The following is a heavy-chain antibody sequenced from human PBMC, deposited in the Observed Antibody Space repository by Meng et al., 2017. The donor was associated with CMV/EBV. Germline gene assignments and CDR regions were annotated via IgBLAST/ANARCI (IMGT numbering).Heavy chain of an antibody. Sequence: SVKVSCKASGGTFSSYAISWVRQAPGQGLKWMGGIIPIFGTANYAQKFQGRVTITTDESTSTAYMELSSLRSEDTAVYYCARGLDPTTVENWFDPWGQGTLVTVSS. CDR1: GGTFSSYA. V-gene: IGHV1-69*05. CDR3: ARGLDPTTVENWFDP. D-gene: IGHD4-23*01. CDR2: IIPIFGTA. J-gene: IGHJ5*02.